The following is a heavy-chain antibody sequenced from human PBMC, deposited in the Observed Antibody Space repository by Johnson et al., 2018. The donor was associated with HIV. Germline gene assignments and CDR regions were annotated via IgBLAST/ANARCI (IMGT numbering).Heavy chain of an antibody. CDR3: ARELPSYDILTGPGAFDI. V-gene: IGHV3-30*04. CDR2: ISYDGSNK. CDR1: GFTFSSYA. J-gene: IGHJ3*02. Sequence: QVQLVESGGGVVQPRRSLRLSCAASGFTFSSYAMHWVRQAPGKGLEWVAVISYDGSNKYYADSVKGRFTISRDNSKNTLYLQMNSLRAEDTAVYYCARELPSYDILTGPGAFDIWGRGTMVTVSS. D-gene: IGHD3-9*01.